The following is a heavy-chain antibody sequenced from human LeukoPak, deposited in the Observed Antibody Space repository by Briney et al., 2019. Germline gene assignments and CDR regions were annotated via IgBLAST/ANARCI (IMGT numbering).Heavy chain of an antibody. CDR2: ISGSGGST. V-gene: IGHV3-23*01. CDR1: GGTLSRDA. CDR3: AKDLEIISSSWSD. D-gene: IGHD6-13*01. J-gene: IGHJ4*02. Sequence: GGALRLSCAPSGGTLSRDAASCGPQAPGGGVGCVSAISGSGGSTYYAASVQGRTTISRDNSKKTPYLQRKSLRAEDTAVYYCAKDLEIISSSWSDGGQGTLATVPS.